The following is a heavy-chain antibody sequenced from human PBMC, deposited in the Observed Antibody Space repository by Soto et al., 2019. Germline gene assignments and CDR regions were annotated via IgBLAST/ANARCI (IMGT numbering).Heavy chain of an antibody. V-gene: IGHV3-7*01. J-gene: IGHJ6*03. D-gene: IGHD3-3*01. Sequence: GGSLRLSCAASGFTFSSYWMSWVRQAPGKGLEWVANIKQDVSEKYFVDSVKGRFTISRDNAKNSLYLQMNSLRAEDTAVYYCARAENPYDFWSGYRPMDVWGKGTTVTVSS. CDR1: GFTFSSYW. CDR2: IKQDVSEK. CDR3: ARAENPYDFWSGYRPMDV.